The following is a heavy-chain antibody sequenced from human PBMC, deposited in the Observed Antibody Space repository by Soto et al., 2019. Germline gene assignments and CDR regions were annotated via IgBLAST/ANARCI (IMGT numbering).Heavy chain of an antibody. Sequence: QVQLVESGGGVVHHGRSLRLSCAASGFTFSSYAMNWVRQAPGKGLEWVAVISYDGSNKYYADSVKGRFTISRDSAKNTLYVQMNSLRAEDTAVYYCARADDGGDYFDYWGQGTLVTVSS. CDR2: ISYDGSNK. CDR1: GFTFSSYA. D-gene: IGHD4-17*01. J-gene: IGHJ4*02. V-gene: IGHV3-30-3*01. CDR3: ARADDGGDYFDY.